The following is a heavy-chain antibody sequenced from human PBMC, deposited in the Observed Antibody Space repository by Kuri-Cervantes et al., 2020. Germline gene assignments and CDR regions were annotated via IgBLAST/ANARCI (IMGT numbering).Heavy chain of an antibody. CDR2: ISYDGSNK. V-gene: IGHV3-30-3*01. J-gene: IGHJ4*02. CDR3: ARVKVDFWSGYYSDY. CDR1: GFTFSSYA. D-gene: IGHD3-3*01. Sequence: GGSLRLSCAASGFTFSSYAMHWVRQAPGKGLEWVAVISYDGSNKYYADSVKGRFTISRDNSKNTLYLQMNSLRAEDTAVYYCARVKVDFWSGYYSDYWGQGTPVTVSS.